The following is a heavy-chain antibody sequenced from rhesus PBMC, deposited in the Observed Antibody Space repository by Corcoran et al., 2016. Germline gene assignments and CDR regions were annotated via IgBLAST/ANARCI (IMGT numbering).Heavy chain of an antibody. CDR2: IYGSGSST. V-gene: IGHV4-169*02. CDR1: GGSLSGSS. CDR3: ATAAPGSNYEYFEF. J-gene: IGHJ1*01. D-gene: IGHD4-23*01. Sequence: QLQLQESCPGLVKPSETLSVPCAVSGGSLSGSSGRWIPPAPGRCVGWIGYIYGSGSSTNYNPSLKSRVTLSVDTSKNQLSLKLSSVTAADTAVYYCATAAPGSNYEYFEFWGQGALVTVSS.